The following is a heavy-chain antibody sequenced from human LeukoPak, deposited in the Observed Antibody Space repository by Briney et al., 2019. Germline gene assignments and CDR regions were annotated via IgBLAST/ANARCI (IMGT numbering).Heavy chain of an antibody. J-gene: IGHJ4*02. V-gene: IGHV1-69*06. CDR2: IIPIFGTA. CDR1: GGTFSSYA. CDR3: ASHGDYSPFDY. D-gene: IGHD4-17*01. Sequence: ASVKVSCKASGGTFSSYAISWVRQAPGQGLEWMGGIIPIFGTANYAQKFQGRVTITADKSTSTAYMELSSLRSEDTAVYYCASHGDYSPFDYWGQGTLVTVSS.